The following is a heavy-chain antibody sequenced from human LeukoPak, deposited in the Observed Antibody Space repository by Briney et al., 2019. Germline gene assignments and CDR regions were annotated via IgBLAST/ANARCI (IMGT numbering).Heavy chain of an antibody. CDR3: AKDPTYYYGSGSTLPAFDI. V-gene: IGHV3-23*01. CDR1: GFTFSSYA. CDR2: ISGSGGST. J-gene: IGHJ3*02. Sequence: GGSLRLSCAASGFTFSSYAMSWVRQAPGKGLEWVSAISGSGGSTYYADSVKGRFTISRDNSKNTLYLQMNSLRAEDTAVYYCAKDPTYYYGSGSTLPAFDIWGQGTMVTVSS. D-gene: IGHD3-10*01.